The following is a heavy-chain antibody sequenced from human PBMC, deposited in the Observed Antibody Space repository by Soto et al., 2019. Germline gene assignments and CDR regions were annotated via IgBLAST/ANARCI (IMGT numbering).Heavy chain of an antibody. CDR2: ISGSGTTI. CDR3: AKSEFVAAAGSSVRYYYGMDV. D-gene: IGHD6-13*01. V-gene: IGHV3-48*01. CDR1: GFTFSTYS. J-gene: IGHJ6*02. Sequence: RGSLRLSCAASGFTFSTYSMNWVRQAPGKGLEWVSYISGSGTTIYYADSVKGRFTISRDNAKNTLYLQMNSLRAEDTAVYYCAKSEFVAAAGSSVRYYYGMDVWGQGTTVTVSS.